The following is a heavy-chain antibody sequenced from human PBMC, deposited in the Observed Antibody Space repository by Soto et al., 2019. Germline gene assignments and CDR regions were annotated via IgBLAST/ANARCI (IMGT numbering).Heavy chain of an antibody. CDR1: GGSISSYY. V-gene: IGHV4-59*01. CDR2: IYYSGST. Sequence: SETLSLTCTVSGGSISSYYWSWIRQPPGKGLEWIGYIYYSGSTNYNPSLKSRVTISVDTSKNQFSLKLSSVTAADTAVYYCARYTYCSSTSCYTRGFDYWGQGTLVTVS. CDR3: ARYTYCSSTSCYTRGFDY. J-gene: IGHJ4*02. D-gene: IGHD2-2*02.